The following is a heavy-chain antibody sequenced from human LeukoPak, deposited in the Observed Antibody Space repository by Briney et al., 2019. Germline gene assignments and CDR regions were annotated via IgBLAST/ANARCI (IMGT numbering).Heavy chain of an antibody. CDR3: ARDWYYDSSGSYYWYFDL. Sequence: PSETLSLTCAVYGGSFSGYYWSWIRQPPGKGLEWIGEINHSGSTNYNASLKSRVTISVDTSKNQFSLKLSSVTAADTAVYYCARDWYYDSSGSYYWYFDLWGRGTLVTVSS. CDR2: INHSGST. CDR1: GGSFSGYY. J-gene: IGHJ2*01. V-gene: IGHV4-34*01. D-gene: IGHD3-22*01.